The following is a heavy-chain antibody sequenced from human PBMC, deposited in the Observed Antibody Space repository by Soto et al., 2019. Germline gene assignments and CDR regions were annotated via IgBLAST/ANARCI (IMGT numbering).Heavy chain of an antibody. J-gene: IGHJ3*01. V-gene: IGHV1-69*18. D-gene: IGHD3-10*01. CDR2: LAPISGSP. CDR3: SRIGGGSRR. CDR1: GDTFSHYV. Sequence: VQMVQSGAEVKEPGSSVKVSCTNSGDTFSHYVMSWVRQAPGQGLEWMGSLAPISGSPNYAERFEGRLTISADAGTSTMYMELRSLKYDDTAGYYCSRIGGGSRRWGQGTMVTVSS.